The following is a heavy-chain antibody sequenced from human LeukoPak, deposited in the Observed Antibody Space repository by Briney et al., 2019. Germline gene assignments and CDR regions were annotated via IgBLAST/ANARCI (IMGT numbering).Heavy chain of an antibody. J-gene: IGHJ4*02. Sequence: VLSLRLSCAASGFTFSSYIMKWVRQAPAKGLDGVSSISSSSYIYYLESVTGRFTISIGSSKNSRDLQMNSLSAEDTAVYYCASSIMITFGGVIPAPFDYWGQGTLVTVSS. CDR3: ASSIMITFGGVIPAPFDY. CDR1: GFTFSSYI. CDR2: ISSSSYI. D-gene: IGHD3-16*02. V-gene: IGHV3-21*01.